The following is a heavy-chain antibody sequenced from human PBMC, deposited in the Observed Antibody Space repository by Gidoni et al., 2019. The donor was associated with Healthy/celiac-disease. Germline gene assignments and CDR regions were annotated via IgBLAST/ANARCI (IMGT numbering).Heavy chain of an antibody. CDR2: ISYDGSNK. CDR1: GFTFSSYG. CDR3: AKGLYSGSYYRH. D-gene: IGHD1-26*01. Sequence: QVHLVESGGGVVQPGRSLRLSCPASGFTFSSYGMHWVRQAPGKRLEWVAVISYDGSNKYYADSVKGRFTISRDNSKNTLYLQMNSLRAEDTAVYYCAKGLYSGSYYRHWGQGTLVTVSS. J-gene: IGHJ4*02. V-gene: IGHV3-30*18.